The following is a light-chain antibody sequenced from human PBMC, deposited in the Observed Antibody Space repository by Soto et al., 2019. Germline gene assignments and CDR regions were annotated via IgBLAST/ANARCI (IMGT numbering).Light chain of an antibody. CDR1: QSVSSSY. Sequence: EIVLTQSPGTLSLSPGERATLSCRASQSVSSSYLGWYQQKRGQPPRLLIYGASSRATGIPDRFSGSGSGTDFTLTVSRLEPEDFAVYYCQQYGSSPSFGQGTKLEIK. V-gene: IGKV3-20*01. J-gene: IGKJ2*01. CDR3: QQYGSSPS. CDR2: GAS.